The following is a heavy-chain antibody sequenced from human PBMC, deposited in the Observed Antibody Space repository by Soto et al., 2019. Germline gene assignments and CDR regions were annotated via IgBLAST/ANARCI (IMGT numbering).Heavy chain of an antibody. D-gene: IGHD3-22*01. Sequence: SETLSLTCTVSGGSISSGDYYWSWIRQPPGKGLEWIGYIYYSGSTYYNPSLKSRVTISVDTSKNQFSLKLSSVTAADTAVYYCAREVAYYYDRRGIDYWGQGTLVTVSS. CDR2: IYYSGST. CDR1: GGSISSGDYY. CDR3: AREVAYYYDRRGIDY. J-gene: IGHJ4*02. V-gene: IGHV4-30-4*01.